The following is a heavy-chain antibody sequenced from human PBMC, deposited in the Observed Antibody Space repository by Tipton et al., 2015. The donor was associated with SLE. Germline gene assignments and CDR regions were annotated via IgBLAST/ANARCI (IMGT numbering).Heavy chain of an antibody. D-gene: IGHD1-1*01. CDR2: ISYDERNE. CDR1: GFTYNYFT. V-gene: IGHV3-30*04. J-gene: IGHJ4*02. CDR3: ARGGYGFDWNVYFDF. Sequence: QLVQSGGGVVQPGRSLRLSCAASGFTYNYFTVHWVRQAPGGGLEWVAVISYDERNEFYGDSVKGRFTISRDNSKSTVFLQMNSVRTEDTAVYYCARGGYGFDWNVYFDFWGQGTLVTVSS.